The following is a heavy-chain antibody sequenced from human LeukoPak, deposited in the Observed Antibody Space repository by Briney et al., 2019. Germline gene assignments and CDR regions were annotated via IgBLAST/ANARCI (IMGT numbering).Heavy chain of an antibody. CDR3: ARAKYQLPQTYYFDY. D-gene: IGHD2-2*01. CDR2: IYYSGST. CDR1: GGSISSGDYY. Sequence: SETLSLTCTVSGGSISSGDYYWSWIRQPPGKGLEWIGYIYYSGSTYYNPSLKSRVTISVDTSKNQFSLKLSSVTAADTAVYYCARAKYQLPQTYYFDYWGQGILVTVSS. V-gene: IGHV4-30-4*01. J-gene: IGHJ4*02.